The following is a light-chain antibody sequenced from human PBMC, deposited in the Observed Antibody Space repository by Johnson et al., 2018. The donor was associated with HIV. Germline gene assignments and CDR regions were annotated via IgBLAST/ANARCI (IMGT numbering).Light chain of an antibody. CDR2: DNN. J-gene: IGLJ1*01. CDR3: GTWDSSLSFYV. CDR1: SSNIGNNY. Sequence: QSVLTQPPSVSAAPGQKVTISCSGTSSNIGNNYVSWNQQFPGTAPKLLIYDNNKRPSGIPDRFSGSKSGTSATLGITGLQTGDEADYYCGTWDSSLSFYVFGTGTKVTVL. V-gene: IGLV1-51*01.